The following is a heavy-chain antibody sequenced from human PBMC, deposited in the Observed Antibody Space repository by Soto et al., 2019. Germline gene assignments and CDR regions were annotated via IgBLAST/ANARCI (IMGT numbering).Heavy chain of an antibody. J-gene: IGHJ4*02. CDR1: GFTFSSYA. D-gene: IGHD3-10*01. V-gene: IGHV3-23*01. Sequence: GGSLRLSCAASGFTFSSYAMSWVRQAPGKGLEWVSAISGSGGSTYYADSVKGRFTISRDNSKNTLYLQMNSLRAEDTAVYYCAKDSSRIRSGIAFDDWGQGTLVTVSS. CDR3: AKDSSRIRSGIAFDD. CDR2: ISGSGGST.